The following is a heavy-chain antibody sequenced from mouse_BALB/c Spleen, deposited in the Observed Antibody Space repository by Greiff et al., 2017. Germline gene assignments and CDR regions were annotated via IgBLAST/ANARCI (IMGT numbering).Heavy chain of an antibody. V-gene: IGHV5-17*02. Sequence: VQLQQSGGGLVQPGGSRKLSCAASGFTFSSFGMHWVRQAPEKGLEWVAYISSGSSTIYYADTVKGRFTISRDNPKNTLFLQMTSLRSEDTAMYYCARAGDYDRFAYWGQGTLVTVSA. D-gene: IGHD2-4*01. J-gene: IGHJ3*01. CDR3: ARAGDYDRFAY. CDR2: ISSGSSTI. CDR1: GFTFSSFG.